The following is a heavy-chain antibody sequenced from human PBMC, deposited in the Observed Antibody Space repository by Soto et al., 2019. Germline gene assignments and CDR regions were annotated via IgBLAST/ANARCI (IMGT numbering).Heavy chain of an antibody. Sequence: QVQLVESGGGVVQPGRSLRLSCAASGFTFSNYAVHWVRQAPGKGLEWVAVISYDGGTKNYADSVKGRFTISRDNSRNTLYLQMNSLGVEDTAVYYCAIKFHYDSGTYLFALDYWGQGTLVTVSS. CDR3: AIKFHYDSGTYLFALDY. V-gene: IGHV3-30-3*01. CDR1: GFTFSNYA. D-gene: IGHD3-10*01. CDR2: ISYDGGTK. J-gene: IGHJ4*02.